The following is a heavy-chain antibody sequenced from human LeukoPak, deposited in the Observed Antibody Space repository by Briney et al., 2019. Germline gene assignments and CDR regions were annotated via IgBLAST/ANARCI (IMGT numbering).Heavy chain of an antibody. V-gene: IGHV3-9*01. D-gene: IGHD4-17*01. Sequence: GGSLRLSCAASGFTFDDYAMHWVWQAPGKGPEWDSGISWNCGSVGYANSVKGRFTISRDNAKNSLYLQMNSLRAEDTALYYCAKAGGYGGNSYFAYWGQGTLVTVSS. CDR1: GFTFDDYA. CDR2: ISWNCGSV. J-gene: IGHJ4*02. CDR3: AKAGGYGGNSYFAY.